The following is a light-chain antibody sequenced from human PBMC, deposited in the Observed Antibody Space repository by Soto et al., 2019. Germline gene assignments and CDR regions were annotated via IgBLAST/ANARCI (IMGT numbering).Light chain of an antibody. CDR1: QSPPSDY. CDR2: AAS. Sequence: EIVLTQSPGTLSLSPGERATLSCRASQSPPSDYSAWYQQKPGQAPRLLIYAASSRATGIPDRFSGSGSGTDFTLSISRLEPEDFAVYYCQQYFTSPYTFGQGTKLEI. J-gene: IGKJ2*01. V-gene: IGKV3-20*01. CDR3: QQYFTSPYT.